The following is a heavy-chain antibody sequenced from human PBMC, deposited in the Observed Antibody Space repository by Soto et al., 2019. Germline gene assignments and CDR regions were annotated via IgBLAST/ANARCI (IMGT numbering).Heavy chain of an antibody. CDR1: GFTFDDYA. J-gene: IGHJ6*02. V-gene: IGHV3-9*01. Sequence: EVQLVESGGGLVQPGSSLRLSCAASGFTFDDYAMHWVRQAPGKGLEWVSSISWISDNLAYADSVKGRFTISRDNAKNSLYLQMTSLIAEDTALYFCTKSTGRYFYGVDVWGQGTTVTVSS. CDR3: TKSTGRYFYGVDV. CDR2: ISWISDNL. D-gene: IGHD2-8*02.